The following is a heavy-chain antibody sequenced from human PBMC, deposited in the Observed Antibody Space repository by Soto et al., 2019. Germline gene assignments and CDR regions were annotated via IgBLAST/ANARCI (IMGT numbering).Heavy chain of an antibody. V-gene: IGHV1-46*01. CDR2: INPSGGST. CDR3: ARDRSQQLGGMDY. J-gene: IGHJ4*02. CDR1: GYTFTSYY. D-gene: IGHD6-13*01. Sequence: QVQLVQSGAEVKKPGASVKVSCKASGYTFTSYYMHWVRQAPGQGLEWMGIINPSGGSTSYAQKFQGRVTMTRDTSTSTVYRELSSLRSEDTAVYYWARDRSQQLGGMDYWGQGTLVTVSS.